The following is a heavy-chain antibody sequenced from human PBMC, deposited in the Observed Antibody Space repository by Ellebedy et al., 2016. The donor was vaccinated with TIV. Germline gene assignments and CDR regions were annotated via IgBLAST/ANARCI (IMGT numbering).Heavy chain of an antibody. Sequence: ASVKVSCKVSGYSLTELSIHWVRQAPGKGLEWMGGLDPEHSERIYAQKFQGRLTMTEDTSSETSSMELSSLTSEDTAIYYCATGVVVVPGAAGGGLGYWGQGTLVTVSS. V-gene: IGHV1-24*01. CDR1: GYSLTELS. J-gene: IGHJ4*02. CDR3: ATGVVVVPGAAGGGLGY. CDR2: LDPEHSER. D-gene: IGHD2-2*01.